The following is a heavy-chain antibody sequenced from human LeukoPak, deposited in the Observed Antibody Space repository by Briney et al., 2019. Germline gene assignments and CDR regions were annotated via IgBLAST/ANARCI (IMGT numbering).Heavy chain of an antibody. Sequence: SETLSLTCTVSGASLTYWTWIRQPPGKGLEWIGVIYNHGRTEYNLSLKSRVTISFYTSANEVSLKLRSVTAADTAVYYCARGLAGAHSGAIYSDLWGRGTVVTVSS. V-gene: IGHV4-59*01. CDR2: IYNHGRT. J-gene: IGHJ2*01. D-gene: IGHD1-26*01. CDR1: GASLTY. CDR3: ARGLAGAHSGAIYSDL.